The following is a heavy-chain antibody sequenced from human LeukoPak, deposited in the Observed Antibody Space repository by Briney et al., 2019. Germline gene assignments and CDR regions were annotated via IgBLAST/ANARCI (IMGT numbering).Heavy chain of an antibody. D-gene: IGHD2-2*01. CDR2: ISAYNGNT. J-gene: IGHJ5*02. CDR1: GYTFTSYG. V-gene: IGHV1-18*01. CDR3: ARERTGYCSSTSCHELDP. Sequence: ASVKVSCKASGYTFTSYGISWVRQAPGQGLEWMGWISAYNGNTNYAQKLRGRVTMTTDTSTSTAYMELRSLRSDDTAVYYCARERTGYCSSTSCHELDPWGQGTLVTVSS.